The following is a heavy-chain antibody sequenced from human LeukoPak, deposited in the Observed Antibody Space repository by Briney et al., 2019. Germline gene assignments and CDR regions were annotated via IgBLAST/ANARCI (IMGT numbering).Heavy chain of an antibody. CDR2: IWHDGRNK. CDR3: AKVQLSLYWYFDL. V-gene: IGHV3-33*06. D-gene: IGHD1-1*01. CDR1: GFTFRSYG. Sequence: GGSLRLSCAASGFTFRSYGMHWVRQAPGKGLEWVAVIWHDGRNKYYADSVKGRFTVSRDNSKNTLYLQMNSLRAEDTAVYYCAKVQLSLYWYFDLWGRGTLVTVSS. J-gene: IGHJ2*01.